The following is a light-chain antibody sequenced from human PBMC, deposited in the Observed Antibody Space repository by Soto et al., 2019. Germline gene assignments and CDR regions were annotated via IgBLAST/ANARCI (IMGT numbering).Light chain of an antibody. CDR2: GAS. Sequence: ILLTQSPATLSLSPGKRATLSCRASQNVDNRYISCYQQKPGQAPRLLIYGASSRATGIPDRFSGSGSGTDFTLTISRLEPEDFAVYYCHQYGRSAPHIFGQGTKLEIK. J-gene: IGKJ2*01. V-gene: IGKV3-20*01. CDR3: HQYGRSAPHI. CDR1: QNVDNRY.